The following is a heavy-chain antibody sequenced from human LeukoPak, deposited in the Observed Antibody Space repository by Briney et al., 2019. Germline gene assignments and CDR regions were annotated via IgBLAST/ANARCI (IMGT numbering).Heavy chain of an antibody. D-gene: IGHD3-22*01. CDR2: ISYDGSNK. CDR1: GFTFSDYY. J-gene: IGHJ4*02. Sequence: PGGSLRLSCAASGFTFSDYYMSWIRQAPGKGLEWVAVISYDGSNKYYADSVKGRFTFSRDNSKNTLYLQMNSLRAEDTAVYFCARGVVITTGLDYWGPGTLVTVSS. CDR3: ARGVVITTGLDY. V-gene: IGHV3-30-3*01.